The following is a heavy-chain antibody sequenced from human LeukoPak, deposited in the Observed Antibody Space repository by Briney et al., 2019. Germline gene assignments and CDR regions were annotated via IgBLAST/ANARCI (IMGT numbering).Heavy chain of an antibody. CDR2: ISGSGGST. V-gene: IGHV3-23*01. D-gene: IGHD1-26*01. CDR3: AKDRGVGGVGATRPNKPFAI. CDR1: GFTFSSYA. J-gene: IGHJ3*02. Sequence: GGSLRLSCAASGFTFSSYAMSWVRQAPGKGLEWVSAISGSGGSTYYADSVKGRFTISRDNSKNTLYLQMNSLRAEDTAVYYCAKDRGVGGVGATRPNKPFAIWGQGTMVTVSS.